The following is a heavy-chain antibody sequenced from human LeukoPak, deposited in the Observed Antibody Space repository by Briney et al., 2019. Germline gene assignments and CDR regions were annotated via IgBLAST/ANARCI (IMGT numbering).Heavy chain of an antibody. D-gene: IGHD1-26*01. CDR3: ASPGGRSPYYFDY. CDR1: GGSISSSSYY. Sequence: SETLSLTCTVSGGSISSSSYYWGWIRQPPGKGLEWIGSIYYSGSTYYNPSLKSRVTISVDTSKNQFSLKLSSVTAADTAVYYCASPGGRSPYYFDYWGQGTLVTVSS. CDR2: IYYSGST. J-gene: IGHJ4*02. V-gene: IGHV4-39*01.